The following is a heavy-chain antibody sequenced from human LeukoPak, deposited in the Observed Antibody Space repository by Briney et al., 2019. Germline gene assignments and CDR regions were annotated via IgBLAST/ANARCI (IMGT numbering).Heavy chain of an antibody. J-gene: IGHJ4*02. CDR1: GYTFTGYY. CDR2: INPDSGDT. Sequence: GGSVTVSCKASGYTFTGYYMHWVRQAPGQGLEWMGWINPDSGDTKYAQKFQGRVTMTRDTSISTAYMEVSRLRFDDTAMYYCAREVGYLLGEYRLGFWGPGTLVTVSS. D-gene: IGHD3-10*01. CDR3: AREVGYLLGEYRLGF. V-gene: IGHV1-2*02.